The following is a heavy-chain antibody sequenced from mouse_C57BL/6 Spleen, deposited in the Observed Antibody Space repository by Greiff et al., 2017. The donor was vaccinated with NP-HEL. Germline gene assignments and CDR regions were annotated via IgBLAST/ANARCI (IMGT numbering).Heavy chain of an antibody. V-gene: IGHV1-55*01. CDR2: IYPGSGST. Sequence: QVQLQQPGAELVKPGASVKMSCKASGYTFTSYWITWVKQRPGQGLEWIGDIYPGSGSTNYNEKFKSKATLTVDTSSSTAYMQLSSLTSEDSAVYYCAREAGGTGAWFAYWGQGTLVTVSA. J-gene: IGHJ3*01. CDR3: AREAGGTGAWFAY. CDR1: GYTFTSYW. D-gene: IGHD3-3*01.